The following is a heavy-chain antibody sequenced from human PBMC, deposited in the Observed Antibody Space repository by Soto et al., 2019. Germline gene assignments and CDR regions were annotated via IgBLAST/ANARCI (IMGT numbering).Heavy chain of an antibody. Sequence: EVQLVESGGGLVKPGGSLRLSCAASGFTFSSYSMNWVRQAPGKGLEWVSSISSSSSYIYYADSVKGRFTISRDNAKNSVYLQMNRLSAEDTAVYYCVGGLWLQLGRSDYWGQGTLVTVSS. V-gene: IGHV3-21*01. CDR2: ISSSSSYI. J-gene: IGHJ4*02. CDR1: GFTFSSYS. D-gene: IGHD2-15*01. CDR3: VGGLWLQLGRSDY.